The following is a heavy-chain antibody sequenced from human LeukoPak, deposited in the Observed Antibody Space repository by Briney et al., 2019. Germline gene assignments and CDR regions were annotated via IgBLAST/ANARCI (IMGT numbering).Heavy chain of an antibody. D-gene: IGHD3-10*01. CDR1: GFTFSSYS. Sequence: PGGSLRLSCAASGFTFSSYSMHWVRQAPGKGLEWVSAISGSGGSTYYADSVRGRFTISRDNSKNTLYLQMNSLRAEDTAVYYCAKCLGGVRGGVDYWGQGTLVTVSS. CDR2: ISGSGGST. V-gene: IGHV3-23*01. J-gene: IGHJ4*02. CDR3: AKCLGGVRGGVDY.